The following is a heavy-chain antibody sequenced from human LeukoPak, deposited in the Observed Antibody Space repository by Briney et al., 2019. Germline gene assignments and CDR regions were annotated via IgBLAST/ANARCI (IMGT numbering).Heavy chain of an antibody. CDR2: ISAYNGNT. CDR1: GYTFTSYG. CDR3: ASEITIFGVVIRDV. Sequence: ASVKVSCKASGYTFTSYGISWVRQAPGQGLEWMGWISAYNGNTNYAQKLQGRVTMTTDTSTSTAYMELRSLRSDDTAVYYCASEITIFGVVIRDVWGQGTTVTVSS. V-gene: IGHV1-18*01. J-gene: IGHJ6*02. D-gene: IGHD3-3*01.